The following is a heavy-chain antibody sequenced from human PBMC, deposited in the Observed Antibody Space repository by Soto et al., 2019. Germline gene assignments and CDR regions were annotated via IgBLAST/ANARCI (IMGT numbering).Heavy chain of an antibody. J-gene: IGHJ6*02. Sequence: SVKVSCKASGFSFGDSAVQWARQGRGQRLEWIGWIVVVNGNTNYAQRIEGRVTLTRDASTSTSHMELTILRDEDTAVYYCARGGSAERQTDGDSYHYYPMDVWGQGTTVTVSS. CDR1: GFSFGDSA. V-gene: IGHV1-58*01. CDR2: IVVVNGNT. CDR3: ARGGSAERQTDGDSYHYYPMDV. D-gene: IGHD3-16*01.